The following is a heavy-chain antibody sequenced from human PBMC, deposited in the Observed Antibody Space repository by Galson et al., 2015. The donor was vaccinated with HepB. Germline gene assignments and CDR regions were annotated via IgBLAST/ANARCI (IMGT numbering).Heavy chain of an antibody. CDR2: IHTSGST. V-gene: IGHV4-4*07. CDR3: ARDLAGSSTSRYNWFDP. J-gene: IGHJ5*02. D-gene: IGHD2-2*01. CDR1: GGSFSGHF. Sequence: LSLTCTVSGGSFSGHFWSWIRQPAGKGLEWIGRIHTSGSTNYNPSLKSRVTMSVDTSKNQLSLKLTSVTAADTAVYYCARDLAGSSTSRYNWFDPWGQGTLVTVSS.